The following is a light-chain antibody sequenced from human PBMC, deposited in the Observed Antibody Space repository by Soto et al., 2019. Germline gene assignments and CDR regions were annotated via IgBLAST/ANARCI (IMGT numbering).Light chain of an antibody. CDR2: AAS. CDR1: LDISSS. Sequence: QMTQSPASLSASVGDRVTITCRASLDISSSLAWYQQKPGKVPRLLIYAASNMHAGVQSRFSGSGSGTIFTLTINSLEPEDVATYYCQQCNSAPNTFGRGTRLEIK. CDR3: QQCNSAPNT. V-gene: IGKV1-27*01. J-gene: IGKJ2*01.